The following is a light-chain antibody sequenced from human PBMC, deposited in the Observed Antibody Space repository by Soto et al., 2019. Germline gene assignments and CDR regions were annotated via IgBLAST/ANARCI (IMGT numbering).Light chain of an antibody. V-gene: IGLV2-23*02. CDR1: SSDIGSYDL. J-gene: IGLJ1*01. CDR3: SSYAGSNNFV. CDR2: EVS. Sequence: QSALTQPASVSGSPGQSITISCTGTSSDIGSYDLVSWYQQHPGTAPKLIIYEVSKRPSGVPYRFSGSKSGNTASLTVSGLQAEDEADYYCSSYAGSNNFVFGTGTKLTVL.